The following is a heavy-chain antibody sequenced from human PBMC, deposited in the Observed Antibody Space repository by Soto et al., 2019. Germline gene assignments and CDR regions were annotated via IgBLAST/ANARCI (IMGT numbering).Heavy chain of an antibody. V-gene: IGHV2-26*01. CDR2: IFSDNER. Sequence: SGPTLVNPTETLTLTCTVSGFSLTTGKMGVSWVRQPPGKALEWLAHIFSDNERSYSTSLQGRLTISKDTPGSQVVLSMTNVDPVDTATYYCARMKVDSYQFYYAMDVWGQGTTVTVSS. CDR3: ARMKVDSYQFYYAMDV. D-gene: IGHD3-9*01. CDR1: GFSLTTGKMG. J-gene: IGHJ6*02.